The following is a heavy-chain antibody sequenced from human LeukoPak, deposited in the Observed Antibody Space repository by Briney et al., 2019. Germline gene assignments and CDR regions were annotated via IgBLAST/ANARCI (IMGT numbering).Heavy chain of an antibody. V-gene: IGHV1-18*01. Sequence: EASVKVSCKASGYTFTSYGISWVRQAPGQGLEWVGWISAFNGNTNYAQKLQGRVTLTTETSTSKAYMEVRSLRSDDTAVYYCARVNNYDILSSFDYWGQGTLVTVSS. CDR1: GYTFTSYG. J-gene: IGHJ4*02. CDR3: ARVNNYDILSSFDY. CDR2: ISAFNGNT. D-gene: IGHD3-9*01.